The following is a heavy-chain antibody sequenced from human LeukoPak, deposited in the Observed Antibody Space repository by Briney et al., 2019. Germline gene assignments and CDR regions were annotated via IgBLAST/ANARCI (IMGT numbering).Heavy chain of an antibody. J-gene: IGHJ6*02. V-gene: IGHV5-51*01. Sequence: GESLKISCKGSGYSFTSYWIGWVRQMPGKGLEWMGIIYPGDSDTRYSPSFQGQVTISADKSISTAYPQWSSLKASDTAMYYCARHGGNYDILTGYSYYYGMDVWGQGTTVTVSS. CDR2: IYPGDSDT. CDR1: GYSFTSYW. D-gene: IGHD3-9*01. CDR3: ARHGGNYDILTGYSYYYGMDV.